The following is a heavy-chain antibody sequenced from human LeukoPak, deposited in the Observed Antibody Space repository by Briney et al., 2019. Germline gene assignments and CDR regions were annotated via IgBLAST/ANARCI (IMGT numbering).Heavy chain of an antibody. V-gene: IGHV4-59*08. CDR1: GGSISSYY. D-gene: IGHD3-22*01. Sequence: PSETLSLTCTVSGGSISSYYWSWIRQPPGKGLEWIGYIYYSGSTNYNPSLKSRVTISVDTSKNQFSLKLSSVTAADTAVYYCARHGDYYDSSGYYVESLDYWGQGTLVTVSS. CDR2: IYYSGST. J-gene: IGHJ4*02. CDR3: ARHGDYYDSSGYYVESLDY.